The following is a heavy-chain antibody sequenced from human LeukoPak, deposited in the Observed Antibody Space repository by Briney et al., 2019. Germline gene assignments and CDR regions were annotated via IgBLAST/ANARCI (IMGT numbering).Heavy chain of an antibody. V-gene: IGHV3-9*01. CDR1: GFTFDDYA. J-gene: IGHJ5*02. CDR2: ISWNSGSI. Sequence: GGSLRLSCAASGFTFDDYAMHWVRQAPGKGLEWVSGISWNSGSIGYADSVKGRFTISRDNAKNTLYLQMNSLRAEDTAVYYCAKDLSWFDPWGQGTLVTVSS. CDR3: AKDLSWFDP.